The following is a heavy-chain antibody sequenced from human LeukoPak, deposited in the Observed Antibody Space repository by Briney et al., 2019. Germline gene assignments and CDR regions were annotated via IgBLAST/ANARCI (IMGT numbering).Heavy chain of an antibody. CDR2: MNPNSGNT. CDR1: GYTFTSYD. CDR3: ARGGGIRDNWNYFYYYYYMDV. J-gene: IGHJ6*03. Sequence: ASVKVSCKASGYTFTSYDINWVRQATGQGLEWMGWMNPNSGNTGYAQKFQGRVTMTRNTFISTAYMELSSLRSEDTAVYYCARGGGIRDNWNYFYYYYYMDVWGKGTTVTVSS. V-gene: IGHV1-8*01. D-gene: IGHD1-7*01.